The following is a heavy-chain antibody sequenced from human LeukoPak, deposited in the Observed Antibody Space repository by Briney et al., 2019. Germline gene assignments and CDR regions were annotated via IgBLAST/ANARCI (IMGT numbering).Heavy chain of an antibody. D-gene: IGHD1-26*01. Sequence: ASVKVSCKASGYTFTSYDINWVRQAPGQGLEWMGWMNPNSGNTGYAQKFQGRVTMTRNTSISTAYMELSSLRSEDTAVYYCARDKIVGATSAFDIWGQGTMVTVSS. CDR1: GYTFTSYD. CDR3: ARDKIVGATSAFDI. CDR2: MNPNSGNT. J-gene: IGHJ3*02. V-gene: IGHV1-8*01.